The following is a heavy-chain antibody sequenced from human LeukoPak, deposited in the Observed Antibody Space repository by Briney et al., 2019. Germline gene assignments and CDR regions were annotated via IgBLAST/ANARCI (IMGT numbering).Heavy chain of an antibody. Sequence: PGGSLRLSCAASGFTFSSYAMSWVRQAPGKGMEWVSLVSGSGATTSYADSVKGRFTISRDNSKNTLYLQMNSLRAEDTAVYYCAKVSAQLPVGRSGFDYWGQGTLVTVSS. CDR2: VSGSGATT. CDR1: GFTFSSYA. J-gene: IGHJ4*02. CDR3: AKVSAQLPVGRSGFDY. D-gene: IGHD1-7*01. V-gene: IGHV3-23*01.